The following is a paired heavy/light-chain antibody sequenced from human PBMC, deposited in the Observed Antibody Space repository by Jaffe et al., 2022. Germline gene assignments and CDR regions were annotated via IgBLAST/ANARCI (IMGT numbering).Heavy chain of an antibody. CDR1: GYTFTSYG. CDR3: ARVSGPDLNIVVVPEVSWFDP. J-gene: IGHJ5*02. V-gene: IGHV1-18*01. CDR2: ISAYNGNT. Sequence: QVQLVQSGAEVKKPGASVKVSCKASGYTFTSYGISWVRQAPGQGLEWMGWISAYNGNTNYAQKLQGRVTMTTDTSTSTAYMELRSLRSDDTAVYYCARVSGPDLNIVVVPEVSWFDPWGQGTLVTVSS. D-gene: IGHD2-2*01.
Light chain of an antibody. J-gene: IGLJ1*01. CDR1: NIGSKS. CDR2: DDS. CDR3: QVWDSSSDHYV. Sequence: SYVLTQPPSVSVAPGQTARITCGGNNIGSKSVHWYQQKPGQAPVLVVYDDSDRPSGIPERFSGSNSGNTATLTISRVEAGDEADYYCQVWDSSSDHYVFGTGTKVTVL. V-gene: IGLV3-21*02.